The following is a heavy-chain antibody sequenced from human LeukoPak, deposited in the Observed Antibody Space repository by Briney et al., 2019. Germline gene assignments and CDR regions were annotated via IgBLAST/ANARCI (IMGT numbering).Heavy chain of an antibody. V-gene: IGHV4-34*01. J-gene: IGHJ4*02. CDR1: GVSFSYYY. CDR3: ANPARDFADSGAITW. D-gene: IGHD4-17*01. CDR2: INHSGIT. Sequence: SETLSLTCAVYGVSFSYYYWSWIRQPPGKGLEWIGEINHSGITNYNPSLKSRVTISADTSKNQFSLKLTSVTAADTAVYYCANPARDFADSGAITWWGQGTLVTVSS.